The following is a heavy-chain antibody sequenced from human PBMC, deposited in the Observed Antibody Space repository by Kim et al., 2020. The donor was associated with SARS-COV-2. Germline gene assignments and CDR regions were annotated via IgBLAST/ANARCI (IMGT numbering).Heavy chain of an antibody. CDR1: GGSISSSSYY. J-gene: IGHJ3*02. V-gene: IGHV4-39*01. CDR3: ASPMGYGDYVGAFDI. Sequence: SETLSLTCTVSGGSISSSSYYWGWIRQPPGNGLEWFGSIFYSGSTYYNPSLKSRVTISVDTSKNPFSLKLSSVTAADTVVYYCASPMGYGDYVGAFDIWGQGTMPTLS. CDR2: IFYSGST. D-gene: IGHD4-17*01.